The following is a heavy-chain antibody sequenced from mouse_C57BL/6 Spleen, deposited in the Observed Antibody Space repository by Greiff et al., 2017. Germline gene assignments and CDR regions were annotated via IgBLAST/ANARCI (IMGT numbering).Heavy chain of an antibody. D-gene: IGHD1-1*01. CDR2: IDPSDSYT. Sequence: VQLQQPGAELVKPGASVKLSCKASGYTFTSYWMQWVKQRPGQGLEWIGEIDPSDSYTNYTQKFKGKATLTVDTSSSTAYMQLSSLTSEDSAVYYCARSGRFITTVVGFDYWGQGTTLTVSS. V-gene: IGHV1-50*01. J-gene: IGHJ2*01. CDR1: GYTFTSYW. CDR3: ARSGRFITTVVGFDY.